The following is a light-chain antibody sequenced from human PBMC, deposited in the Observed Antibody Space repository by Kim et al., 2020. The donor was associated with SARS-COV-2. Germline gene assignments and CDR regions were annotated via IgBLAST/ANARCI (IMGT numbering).Light chain of an antibody. CDR1: QSVSSSY. CDR2: GAS. Sequence: SPGERAPLSCRASQSVSSSYLAWYQQKPGQAHRLLIYGASSRATGIPDRFSGSGSGTDFTLTISRLEPEDFAVYYCQQYGSSHMYTFGQGTKLEIK. J-gene: IGKJ2*01. CDR3: QQYGSSHMYT. V-gene: IGKV3-20*01.